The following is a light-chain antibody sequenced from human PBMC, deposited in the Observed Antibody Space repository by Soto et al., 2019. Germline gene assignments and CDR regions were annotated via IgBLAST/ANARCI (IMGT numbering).Light chain of an antibody. CDR3: QQYGGSPWT. CDR2: DAS. J-gene: IGKJ1*01. V-gene: IGKV3-20*01. CDR1: QTVSGSQ. Sequence: EIELTQSPGTLSLSPGERATLSGRASQTVSGSQLAWYQQRPGQPPRLLIFDASRRATGIPDRFSGSGSGTDFSLTISRLEPEDFAVYYCQQYGGSPWTFGQGTKVDIK.